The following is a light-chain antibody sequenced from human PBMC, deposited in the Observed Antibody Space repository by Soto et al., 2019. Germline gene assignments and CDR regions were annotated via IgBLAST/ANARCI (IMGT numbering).Light chain of an antibody. CDR1: SGHNSYA. J-gene: IGLJ2*01. Sequence: QLVLTQSPSASASLGASVKLTCALSSGHNSYAIAWHQQQPEKGPRYLMKLNSDGSHSKGDGIPDRFSGSSSGAERYLTISSLQSKDEADYYCQTWGTGMVFGGGTKLTVL. CDR2: LNSDGSH. CDR3: QTWGTGMV. V-gene: IGLV4-69*01.